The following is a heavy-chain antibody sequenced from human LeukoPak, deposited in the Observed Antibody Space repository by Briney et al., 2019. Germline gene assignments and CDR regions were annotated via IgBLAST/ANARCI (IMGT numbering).Heavy chain of an antibody. CDR2: IIPIFGTA. D-gene: IGHD5-24*01. CDR3: ARTVSRDGYNYAPDY. V-gene: IGHV1-69*01. CDR1: GGTFSSYA. J-gene: IGHJ4*02. Sequence: GASVKVSCKASGGTFSSYAISWVRQAPGQGLEWMGGIIPIFGTANYAQKFQGRVTITADESTSTAYMELSSLRSEDTAVYYCARTVSRDGYNYAPDYWGQGTLVTVSS.